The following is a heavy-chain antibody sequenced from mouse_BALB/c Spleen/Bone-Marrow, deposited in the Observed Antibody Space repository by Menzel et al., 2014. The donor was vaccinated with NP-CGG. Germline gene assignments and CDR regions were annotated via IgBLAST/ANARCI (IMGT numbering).Heavy chain of an antibody. CDR3: ARGGISIDY. CDR2: IYPGDDDT. V-gene: IGHV1-80*01. CDR1: GYASSIYW. Sequence: QVQLQQSGAELVRPGSSVKISCKASGYASSIYWMNWVKQRPGQGLEWIGQIYPGDDDTDYNGKFKGKATLTADRSSSTAYMQLNSLTSEDSAVYFCARGGISIDYWGQGTTLTVSS. J-gene: IGHJ2*01.